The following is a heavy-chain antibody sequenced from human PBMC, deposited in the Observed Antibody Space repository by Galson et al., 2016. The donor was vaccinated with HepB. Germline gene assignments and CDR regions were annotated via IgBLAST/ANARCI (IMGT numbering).Heavy chain of an antibody. J-gene: IGHJ4*02. CDR1: GFTFSGHS. CDR3: ARDTVSSPWDLDY. D-gene: IGHD2-2*01. Sequence: LRLSCAASGFTFSGHSMHWVRQAPGKGLEYLSAITGSGDTTYYANSVKSRFTISRDNSENTLYLQMGSLRTEDMAVYYCARDTVSSPWDLDYWGQGTLVTVSS. CDR2: ITGSGDTT. V-gene: IGHV3-64*01.